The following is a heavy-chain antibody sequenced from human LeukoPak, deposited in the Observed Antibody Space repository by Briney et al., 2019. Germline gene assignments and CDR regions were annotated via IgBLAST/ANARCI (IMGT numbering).Heavy chain of an antibody. J-gene: IGHJ4*02. CDR2: IKEDGSRN. CDR3: ARQLSGWYDADPY. V-gene: IGHV3-7*05. CDR1: GFTFSRYW. Sequence: PGGSLRLSCAASGFTFSRYWMSWVRPAPGKGLEWVAKIKEDGSRNHYVDSVKGRFTISRDNAKNSLYLQMSSLRAEDTAVYYCARQLSGWYDADPYWGQGTLVTVSS. D-gene: IGHD6-19*01.